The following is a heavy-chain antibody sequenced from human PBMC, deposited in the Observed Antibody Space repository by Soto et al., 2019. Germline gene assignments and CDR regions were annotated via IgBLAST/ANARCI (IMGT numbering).Heavy chain of an antibody. D-gene: IGHD2-8*02. V-gene: IGHV3-30*03. CDR3: TGEVASGY. CDR2: ISRDGGTK. Sequence: QVQLVESGGGVVQPGRSLRLSCAVSGFTVSTYGMHWVRQAPGKGLEWVAVISRDGGTKYYADSVKGPFTISRDNSRNTLFLAMNSLRIDDMAVYYCTGEVASGYWGQGTLVNGSS. J-gene: IGHJ4*02. CDR1: GFTVSTYG.